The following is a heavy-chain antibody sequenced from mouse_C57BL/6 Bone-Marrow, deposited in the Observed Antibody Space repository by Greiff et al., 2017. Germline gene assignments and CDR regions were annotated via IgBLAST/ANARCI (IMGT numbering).Heavy chain of an antibody. D-gene: IGHD2-3*01. CDR3: ARCYDGYLLYFDY. CDR1: GYTFTSYW. J-gene: IGHJ2*01. CDR2: IDPSDSYT. V-gene: IGHV1-69*01. Sequence: QVQLQQPGAELVMPGASVKLSCKASGYTFTSYWMHWVKQRPGQGLEWIGEIDPSDSYTNYNQKFKGKSTLTVDKSSSTAYMQLSSLTSEDSAVYYCARCYDGYLLYFDYWGQGTTLTVSS.